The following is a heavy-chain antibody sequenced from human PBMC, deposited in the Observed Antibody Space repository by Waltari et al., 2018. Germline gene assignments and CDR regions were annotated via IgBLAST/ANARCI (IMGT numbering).Heavy chain of an antibody. V-gene: IGHV5-51*01. CDR2: IYPGDSDT. Sequence: EVQLVQSGAEVKKPGESLKISCKGSGYSFTSYWIGWVRQMPGQSLEWMGIIYPGDSDTRYSPSFQGQVTISADKSISTAYLQWSSLKASDTAMYYCARRRGRDSSSSARYFDYWGQGTLVTVSS. J-gene: IGHJ4*02. D-gene: IGHD6-6*01. CDR3: ARRRGRDSSSSARYFDY. CDR1: GYSFTSYW.